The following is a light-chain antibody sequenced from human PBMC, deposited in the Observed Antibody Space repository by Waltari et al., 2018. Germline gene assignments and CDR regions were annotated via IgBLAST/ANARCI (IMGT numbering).Light chain of an antibody. CDR2: EVT. CDR3: CSYAYSNSLV. Sequence: QSALTQPASVSGSPGQSITISCPGSTSAVGSYDLVSWYQVHPGEPPKLMIHEVTKRPSGVSNRFSGSKSGNTASMRISGLQAEDEADYYCCSYAYSNSLVFGGGTKLTVL. V-gene: IGLV2-23*02. J-gene: IGLJ2*01. CDR1: TSAVGSYDL.